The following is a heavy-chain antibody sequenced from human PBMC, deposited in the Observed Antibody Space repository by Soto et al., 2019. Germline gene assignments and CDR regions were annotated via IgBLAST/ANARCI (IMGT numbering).Heavy chain of an antibody. CDR1: AGSINSYY. V-gene: IGHV4-59*08. Sequence: SETLSLTCTVSAGSINSYYWGWIRQPPGKGLEWIGYIYYSGNTNYNPSLKSRVTISVDTSKNQFSLKLSSVTAADTAVYYCARLGGGIELNCFDPWGQGTLVTVSS. CDR2: IYYSGNT. D-gene: IGHD2-15*01. CDR3: ARLGGGIELNCFDP. J-gene: IGHJ5*02.